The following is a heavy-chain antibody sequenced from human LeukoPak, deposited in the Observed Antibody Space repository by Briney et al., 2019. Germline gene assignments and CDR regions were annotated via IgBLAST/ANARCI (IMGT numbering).Heavy chain of an antibody. D-gene: IGHD3-10*01. J-gene: IGHJ4*02. CDR1: GYSISSGYY. V-gene: IGHV4-38-2*02. CDR2: IYHSGST. Sequence: SETLSLTCTVSGYSISSGYYWGWIRQPPGKGLEWIGSIYHSGSTYYIPSLKSRVTISVDTSKNQFSLKLSSVTAADTAVYYCARDRGVRVLWGQGTLVTVSS. CDR3: ARDRGVRVL.